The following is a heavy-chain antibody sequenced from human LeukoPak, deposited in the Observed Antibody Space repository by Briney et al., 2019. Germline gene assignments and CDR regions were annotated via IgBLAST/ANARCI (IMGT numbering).Heavy chain of an antibody. D-gene: IGHD2-2*01. CDR3: ARHSRPAAYSWFGP. CDR2: IYLGGSDT. Sequence: GEPLKISCKASGYNFSTYWIGGVRQMPGKGLEWMRIIYLGGSDTRYSPSFQGQVTISADKSISTVYLQWSSVKASDTAIYYCARHSRPAAYSWFGPWGQGTLVTVSS. J-gene: IGHJ5*02. V-gene: IGHV5-51*01. CDR1: GYNFSTYW.